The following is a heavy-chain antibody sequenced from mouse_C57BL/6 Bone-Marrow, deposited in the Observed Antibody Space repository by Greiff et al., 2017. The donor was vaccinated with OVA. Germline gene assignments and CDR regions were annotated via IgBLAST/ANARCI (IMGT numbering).Heavy chain of an antibody. CDR3: ASRLYPYYFDY. J-gene: IGHJ2*01. D-gene: IGHD1-2*01. Sequence: EVQLQQSGPELVKPGASVKIPCKASGYTFTDYNMDWVKQSPGKSLEWIGVINPNTGGTIYNQKFKGKATLTVDKSSSTAYMELRSLTSEDTAVYDCASRLYPYYFDYWGRGTTLTVTS. CDR2: INPNTGGT. CDR1: GYTFTDYN. V-gene: IGHV1-18*01.